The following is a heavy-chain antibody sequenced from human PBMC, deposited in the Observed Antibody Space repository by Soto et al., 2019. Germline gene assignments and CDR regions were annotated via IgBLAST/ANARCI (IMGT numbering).Heavy chain of an antibody. CDR2: ISYDGSNK. CDR3: ARGALGATTGDI. CDR1: GFTFSSYA. J-gene: IGHJ3*02. V-gene: IGHV3-30-3*01. D-gene: IGHD1-26*01. Sequence: QVQLVESGGGVVQPGRSLRLSCAASGFTFSSYAMHWVRQAPGKGLEWVAVISYDGSNKYYADSVKGRFTISRDNSKNTLYLQMNSLRAEDTAVYYCARGALGATTGDIWGQGTMVTVSS.